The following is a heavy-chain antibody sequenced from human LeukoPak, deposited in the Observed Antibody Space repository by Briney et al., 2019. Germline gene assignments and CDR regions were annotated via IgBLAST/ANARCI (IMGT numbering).Heavy chain of an antibody. CDR3: ARETMIVHTFDY. J-gene: IGHJ4*02. Sequence: SETLSLTCTVSGGSISSYYWSWIRQPPGKGLEWIGHIYYSGSTNYNPSLKSRVTISVDTSKNQFSLKLSSVTAADTAVYYCARETMIVHTFDYWGQGTLVTVSS. CDR2: IYYSGST. V-gene: IGHV4-59*01. CDR1: GGSISSYY. D-gene: IGHD3-22*01.